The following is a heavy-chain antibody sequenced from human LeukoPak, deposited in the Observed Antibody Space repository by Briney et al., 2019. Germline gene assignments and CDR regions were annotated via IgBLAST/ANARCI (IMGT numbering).Heavy chain of an antibody. CDR3: ARDGEY. D-gene: IGHD3-10*01. CDR1: GGLVSSGTNH. Sequence: SETLSLTCTVSGGLVSSGTNHWGWIRQPPGKGLEYIGYIYSSGSTIYNPSLKSRVTISMDTSKNQCSLRLTSVTAADTAVYYCARDGEYWGQGTLVTVSS. CDR2: IYSSGST. J-gene: IGHJ4*02. V-gene: IGHV4-61*01.